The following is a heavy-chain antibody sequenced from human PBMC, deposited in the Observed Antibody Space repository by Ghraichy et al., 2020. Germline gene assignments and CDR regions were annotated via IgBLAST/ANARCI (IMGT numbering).Heavy chain of an antibody. CDR3: ASFYYDSSGYSPVDAFDI. D-gene: IGHD3-22*01. CDR2: IYHSGST. J-gene: IGHJ3*02. CDR1: GYSISSGYY. V-gene: IGHV4-38-2*02. Sequence: SETLSLTCTVSGYSISSGYYWGWIRQPPGKGLEWIGSIYHSGSTYYNPSLKSRVTISVDTSKNQFSLKLSSVTAADTAVYYCASFYYDSSGYSPVDAFDIWGQGTMVTVSS.